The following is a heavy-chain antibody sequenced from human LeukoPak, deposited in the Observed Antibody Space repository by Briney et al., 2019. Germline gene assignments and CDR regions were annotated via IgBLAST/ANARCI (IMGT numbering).Heavy chain of an antibody. CDR3: ARGSIAVVGRLDY. CDR2: INHSGST. V-gene: IGHV4-34*01. D-gene: IGHD6-19*01. Sequence: SETLSLTCAVYGGSFSGYYWSWIRQPPGKGLEWIGEINHSGSTNYNPSLKSRVTISVDTSKNQFSLKLSSVTAADTAVYYCARGSIAVVGRLDYWGQGTLVTVSS. J-gene: IGHJ4*02. CDR1: GGSFSGYY.